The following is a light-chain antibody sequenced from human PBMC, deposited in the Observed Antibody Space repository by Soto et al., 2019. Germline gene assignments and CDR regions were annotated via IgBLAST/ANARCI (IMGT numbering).Light chain of an antibody. CDR1: QGISSY. Sequence: RLTNNASSRSSWWGERVTITRRPSQGISSYLGWYQQKPGKAPNLLIYAASTLQSGVPSRFSGSGSETEFSLTIRALQPEDFASYYCQQLRRYPLTFGGGTKVDIK. V-gene: IGKV1-9*01. J-gene: IGKJ4*01. CDR2: AAS. CDR3: QQLRRYPLT.